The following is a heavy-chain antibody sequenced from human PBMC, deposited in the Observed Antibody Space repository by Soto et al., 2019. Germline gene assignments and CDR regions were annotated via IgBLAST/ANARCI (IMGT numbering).Heavy chain of an antibody. CDR3: ARDYTPVGAKLRGHAFDI. CDR2: IIPIFGTA. V-gene: IGHV1-69*01. Sequence: KVSCKASGGTFSSYAISWVRQAPGQGLEWMGGIIPIFGTANYAQKFQGRVTITADESTSTAYMELSSLRSEDTAVYYCARDYTPVGAKLRGHAFDIWGQGTMVTVSS. D-gene: IGHD1-26*01. J-gene: IGHJ3*02. CDR1: GGTFSSYA.